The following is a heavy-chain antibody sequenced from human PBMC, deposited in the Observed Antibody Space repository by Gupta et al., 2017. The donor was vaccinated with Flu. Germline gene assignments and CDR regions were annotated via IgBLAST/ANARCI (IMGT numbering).Heavy chain of an antibody. D-gene: IGHD6-13*01. CDR3: AREGQSASSSWYRVQEDAFDI. CDR2: IIPIFGTA. Sequence: EWMGGIIPIFGTANYAQKFQGRVTITADESTSTAYMELSSLRSEDTAVYYCAREGQSASSSWYRVQEDAFDIWGQGTMVTVSS. V-gene: IGHV1-69*01. J-gene: IGHJ3*02.